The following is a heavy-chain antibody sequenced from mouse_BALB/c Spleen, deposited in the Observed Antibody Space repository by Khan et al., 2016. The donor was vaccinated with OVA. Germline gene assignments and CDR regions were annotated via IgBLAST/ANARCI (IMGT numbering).Heavy chain of an antibody. D-gene: IGHD2-14*01. Sequence: EVQLQESGPSLVKPSQTLSLTCSVTGDSITSGYWNWIRKFPGNKLEYMGYISYSGSTYYNPSLISRISITRDTSKNQNFLQLNSVTTEDTATYYCANRYVGAMDYWGQGTSVTVSS. J-gene: IGHJ4*01. V-gene: IGHV3-8*02. CDR1: GDSITSGY. CDR3: ANRYVGAMDY. CDR2: ISYSGST.